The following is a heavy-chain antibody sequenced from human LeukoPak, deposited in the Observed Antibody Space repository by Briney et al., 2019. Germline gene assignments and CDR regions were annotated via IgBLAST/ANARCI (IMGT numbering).Heavy chain of an antibody. D-gene: IGHD4-17*01. CDR1: GGSISSYY. Sequence: SETLSLTCTVSGGSISSYYWSWIRQPPGKGLGWIGYIYYSGNTNYNPSLKSRVTISVDRSKNQFSLKLGSVTAADTAVYYCARHYLPAYGFDYWGQGTLVTVSS. V-gene: IGHV4-59*08. CDR3: ARHYLPAYGFDY. CDR2: IYYSGNT. J-gene: IGHJ4*02.